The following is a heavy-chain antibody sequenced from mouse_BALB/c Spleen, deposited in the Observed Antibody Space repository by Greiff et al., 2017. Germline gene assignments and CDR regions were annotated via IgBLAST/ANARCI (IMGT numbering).Heavy chain of an antibody. CDR2: ISSGSSTI. CDR1: GFTFSSFG. V-gene: IGHV5-17*02. J-gene: IGHJ4*01. CDR3: ARSITTDYYAMDY. D-gene: IGHD1-1*01. Sequence: EVMLVESGGGLVQPGGSRKLSCAASGFTFSSFGMHWVRQAPEKGLEWVAYISSGSSTIYYADTVKGRFTISRDNPKNTLFLQMTSLRSEDTAMYYCARSITTDYYAMDYWGQGTSVTVSS.